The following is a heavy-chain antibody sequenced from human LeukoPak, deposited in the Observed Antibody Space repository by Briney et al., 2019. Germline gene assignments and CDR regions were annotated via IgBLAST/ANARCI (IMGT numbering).Heavy chain of an antibody. CDR3: ANRGTGYSYGVRDY. CDR1: GFTFSSYA. CDR2: ISGSSGST. Sequence: GGSLRLSCAASGFTFSSYAMSWVRQVPGKGLEWVSAISGSSGSTYYADSVKGRFTISRDNSKNTLYLQMNSLRAEDTAVYYCANRGTGYSYGVRDYWGQGTLVTVSS. D-gene: IGHD5-18*01. J-gene: IGHJ4*02. V-gene: IGHV3-23*01.